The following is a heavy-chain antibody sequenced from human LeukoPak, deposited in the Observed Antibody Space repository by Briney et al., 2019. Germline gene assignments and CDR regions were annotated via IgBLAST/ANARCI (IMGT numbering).Heavy chain of an antibody. CDR2: LSSSSSYI. D-gene: IGHD6-13*01. J-gene: IGHJ5*02. CDR1: GFTFSSYS. V-gene: IGHV3-21*01. Sequence: GGSLRLSCAASGFTFSSYSTNWVRQAPGKGLEWVSSLSSSSSYIDYADSVKGRFTISRDNAKNSLYLQMNSLRAEDTAVYYCARAGRAYSSSWYWFDPWGQGTLVTVSS. CDR3: ARAGRAYSSSWYWFDP.